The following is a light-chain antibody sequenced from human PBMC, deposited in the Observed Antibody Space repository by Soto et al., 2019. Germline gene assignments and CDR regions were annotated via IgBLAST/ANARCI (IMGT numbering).Light chain of an antibody. CDR2: DAS. CDR1: QSVSSN. Sequence: EIVLTQSPATLSLSPGGRATLSCRARQSVSSNLAWYQQKGGQAPRLLIYDASNRATGIPARFSGSGSGTDFTLSISGLEPEDFAVYYCQQRNDWRRGTFGQGTRLEIK. J-gene: IGKJ5*01. CDR3: QQRNDWRRGT. V-gene: IGKV3-11*01.